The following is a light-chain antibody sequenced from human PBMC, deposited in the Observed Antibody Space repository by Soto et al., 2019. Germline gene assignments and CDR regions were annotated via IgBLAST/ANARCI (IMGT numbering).Light chain of an antibody. CDR3: QQYNTWHQP. Sequence: EIVLTQSPATLSSFPGDRVTLSCRASQAVNTRWAWYQQKPCQSPRRLIYLTCNRAAGTPARFSGSGSETDFILNISHVEPRYFAVYHCQQYNTWHQPFGQGTTV. CDR2: LTC. V-gene: IGKV3D-11*03. CDR1: QAVNTR. J-gene: IGKJ1*01.